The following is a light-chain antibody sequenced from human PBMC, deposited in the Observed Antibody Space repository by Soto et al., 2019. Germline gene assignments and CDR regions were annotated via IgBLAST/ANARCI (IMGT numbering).Light chain of an antibody. J-gene: IGLJ2*01. CDR2: EVI. Sequence: QSVLTQPASVSGSPGQSITISCTGTSSDVGGYNFVSWYQQHPGKAPKLMIYEVINRPSGVSFRFSGSKSGSTASLTISGLQTEDEADYYCSSYTSNNTLVFGGGTKLTVL. CDR1: SSDVGGYNF. V-gene: IGLV2-14*01. CDR3: SSYTSNNTLV.